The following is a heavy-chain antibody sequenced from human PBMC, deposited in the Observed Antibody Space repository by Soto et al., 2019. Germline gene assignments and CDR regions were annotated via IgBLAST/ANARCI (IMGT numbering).Heavy chain of an antibody. CDR3: ARRSGSSGWYPSNWFDP. CDR1: GGSISSSSYY. CDR2: IYYSGST. Sequence: SETLSLTCTVSGGSISSSSYYWGWIRQPPGKGLEWIGSIYYSGSTYYNPSLTSRVTISVDTSKNQFSLKLSSVTAADTAVYYCARRSGSSGWYPSNWFDPWGQGTLVTV. V-gene: IGHV4-39*01. D-gene: IGHD6-19*01. J-gene: IGHJ5*02.